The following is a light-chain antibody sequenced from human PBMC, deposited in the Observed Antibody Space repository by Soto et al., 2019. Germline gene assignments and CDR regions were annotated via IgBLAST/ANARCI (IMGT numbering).Light chain of an antibody. CDR2: GAS. CDR3: QHYGSGGYT. Sequence: EVVLTQSPGTLSLSPGERATLSCRASQSIVSSSLAWYQQKPGQAPRLVIYGASTRATGISERFSGSASATDFTLTISRLEHEDFAVYYCQHYGSGGYTFGQGTKLEIK. V-gene: IGKV3-20*01. CDR1: QSIVSSS. J-gene: IGKJ2*01.